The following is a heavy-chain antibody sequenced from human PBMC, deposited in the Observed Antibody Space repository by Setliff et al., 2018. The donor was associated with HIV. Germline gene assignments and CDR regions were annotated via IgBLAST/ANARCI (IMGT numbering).Heavy chain of an antibody. D-gene: IGHD2-21*01. Sequence: SETLSLTCTVSGAPISNSNYFWDWIRQPPGTGLEWIGSAGSADYGRNAYYNPSLKSRVTISVETSKNQFSLKLTSVTAAYTAVYCCARSYCGGGLCFRGLDLWGQGTTVTVSS. J-gene: IGHJ6*02. CDR3: ARSYCGGGLCFRGLDL. CDR1: GAPISNSNYF. V-gene: IGHV4-39*07. CDR2: AGSADYGRNA.